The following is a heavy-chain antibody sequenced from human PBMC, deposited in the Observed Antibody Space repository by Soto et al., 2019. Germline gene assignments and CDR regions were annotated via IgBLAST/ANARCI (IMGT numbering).Heavy chain of an antibody. CDR2: IYWDGYK. Sequence: QITLKESGPTLVKPTQTLTLTCAFSGFSLRTNGVGVGWIRQPPGKALEWLALIYWDGYKHYSPSLKSRLTITEDTSRNQVVLTMTNMAPVDTATYYVAHRGGGDRILDYWGQGTLVTVSS. J-gene: IGHJ4*02. D-gene: IGHD3-16*01. CDR3: AHRGGGDRILDY. CDR1: GFSLRTNGVG. V-gene: IGHV2-5*02.